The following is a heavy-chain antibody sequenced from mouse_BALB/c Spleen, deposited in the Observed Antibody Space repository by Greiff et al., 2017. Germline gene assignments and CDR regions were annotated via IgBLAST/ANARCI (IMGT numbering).Heavy chain of an antibody. V-gene: IGHV1S56*01. D-gene: IGHD1-1*01. J-gene: IGHJ2*01. CDR2: IYPGNVNT. Sequence: QVQLQQSGPELVKPGASVRISCKASGYTFTSYYIHWVKQRPGQGLEWIGWIYPGNVNTKYNEKFKGKATLTADKSSSTAYMQLSSLTSEDSAVYFCARLGYYYGSSYDDYWGQGTTLTVSS. CDR1: GYTFTSYY. CDR3: ARLGYYYGSSYDDY.